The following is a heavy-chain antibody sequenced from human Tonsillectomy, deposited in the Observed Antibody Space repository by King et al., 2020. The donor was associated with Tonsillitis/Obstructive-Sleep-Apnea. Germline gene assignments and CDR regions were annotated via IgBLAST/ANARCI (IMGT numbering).Heavy chain of an antibody. CDR1: GFTFSDYY. CDR2: ISRSGTII. D-gene: IGHD3-22*01. J-gene: IGHJ3*02. CDR3: ARDWGRYYDSSGHPDAFDI. V-gene: IGHV3-11*01. Sequence: HVQLVESGGGLVKPGGSLRLSCAASGFTFSDYYMSWIRQAPGKGLEWVSYISRSGTIIYYADSVKGRFIISRDNAKNSLYLQMNSLRAEDTAVYYCARDWGRYYDSSGHPDAFDIWGQGTMVTVSS.